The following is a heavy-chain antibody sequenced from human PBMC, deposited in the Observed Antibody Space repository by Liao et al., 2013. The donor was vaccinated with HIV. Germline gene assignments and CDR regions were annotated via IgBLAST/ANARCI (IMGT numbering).Heavy chain of an antibody. Sequence: QVQLQQWGAGLLKPSETLSLICSVSGGSISTFYWNWVRQPAGKGLEWIGRIHARGSTNYDPSLRSRVTMSVDTSKNQFSLKLTSVTAADTAVYYCARVWNYYDSSGRPHDAFDIWGQGTMVTVSS. D-gene: IGHD3-22*01. V-gene: IGHV4-59*10. CDR2: IHARGST. J-gene: IGHJ3*02. CDR1: GGSISTFY. CDR3: ARVWNYYDSSGRPHDAFDI.